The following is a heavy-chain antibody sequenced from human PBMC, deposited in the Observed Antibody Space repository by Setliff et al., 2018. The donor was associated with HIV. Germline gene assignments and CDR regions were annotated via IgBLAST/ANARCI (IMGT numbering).Heavy chain of an antibody. V-gene: IGHV3-48*01. Sequence: PGGSLRLSCAASGDSFRNFGLNWVRQAPGKGLEWIAYISSRSDSIYYADSVKARFTVSRDNDKNSLYLQMNNMRAEETAVYYCASFFGDYGYWGHGTQVTVSS. CDR1: GDSFRNFG. D-gene: IGHD3-10*01. CDR3: ASFFGDYGY. J-gene: IGHJ4*01. CDR2: ISSRSDSI.